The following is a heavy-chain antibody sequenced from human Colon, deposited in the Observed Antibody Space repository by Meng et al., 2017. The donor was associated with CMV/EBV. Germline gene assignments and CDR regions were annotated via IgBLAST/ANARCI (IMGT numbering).Heavy chain of an antibody. Sequence: GESLKISCAASGFDFSDYLMYWVRQVPGKGLVRVSRMNSDGTKKTYADSVKGRFAISRDNARNTLYLHMDSLRDDDTAVYFCARESSPLSSGWLDACDFWGQGTMVTVSS. J-gene: IGHJ3*01. V-gene: IGHV3-74*03. D-gene: IGHD6-19*01. CDR2: MNSDGTKK. CDR1: GFDFSDYL. CDR3: ARESSPLSSGWLDACDF.